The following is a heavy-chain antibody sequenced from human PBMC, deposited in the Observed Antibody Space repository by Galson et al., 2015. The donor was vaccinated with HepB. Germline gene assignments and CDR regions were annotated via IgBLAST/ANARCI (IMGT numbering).Heavy chain of an antibody. V-gene: IGHV2-5*02. D-gene: IGHD2-8*02. CDR2: IYWDDDK. CDR1: GFSLSTSGVG. J-gene: IGHJ5*02. CDR3: AHRGGCTGGVCPPSKYNWFDP. Sequence: PALVKPTQTLTLTCTFSGFSLSTSGVGVGWIRQPPGEALEWLALIYWDDDKRYSPSLKSRLTITKDTSKNQVVLTMTNMDPVDTATYYCAHRGGCTGGVCPPSKYNWFDPWGQGTLVTVSS.